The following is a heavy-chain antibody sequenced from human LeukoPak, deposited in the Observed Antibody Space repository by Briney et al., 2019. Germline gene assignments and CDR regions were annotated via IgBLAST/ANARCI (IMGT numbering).Heavy chain of an antibody. V-gene: IGHV4-34*01. CDR1: GGSFSGYY. J-gene: IGHJ5*02. CDR2: INHSGST. Sequence: PSETLSLTCAVYGGSFSGYYWSWIRQPPGKGLEWIGEINHSGSTNYNPSLKSRVTISVDTSKNQFSLKLSSVTAADTAVYYCARRGRVWFGELFKNWFDPWGQETLVTVSS. CDR3: ARRGRVWFGELFKNWFDP. D-gene: IGHD3-10*01.